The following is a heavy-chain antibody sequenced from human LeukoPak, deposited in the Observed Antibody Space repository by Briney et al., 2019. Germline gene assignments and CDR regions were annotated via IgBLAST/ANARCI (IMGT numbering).Heavy chain of an antibody. CDR2: IYHSGST. V-gene: IGHV4-30-2*01. Sequence: SETLSLTCTVSGGSISSGGYYWSWIRQPPGKGLEWIGYIYHSGSTYYNPSLKSRVTISVDRSKNQFSLKLSSVTAADTAVYYCARDAIFGVVPIWGQGTMVTVSS. CDR3: ARDAIFGVVPI. J-gene: IGHJ3*02. D-gene: IGHD3-3*01. CDR1: GGSISSGGYY.